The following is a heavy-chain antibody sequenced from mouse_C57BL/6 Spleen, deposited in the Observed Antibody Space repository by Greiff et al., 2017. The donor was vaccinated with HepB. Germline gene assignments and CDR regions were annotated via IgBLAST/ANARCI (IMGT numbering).Heavy chain of an antibody. CDR1: GYAFSSSW. Sequence: QVQLKQSGPELVKPGASVKISCKASGYAFSSSWMNWVKQRPGKGLEWIGRIYPGDGDTNYNGKFKGKATLTADKSSSTAYMQLSSLTSEDSAVYFCARSATVVGRHFDYWGQGTTLTVSS. V-gene: IGHV1-82*01. CDR2: IYPGDGDT. CDR3: ARSATVVGRHFDY. J-gene: IGHJ2*01. D-gene: IGHD1-1*01.